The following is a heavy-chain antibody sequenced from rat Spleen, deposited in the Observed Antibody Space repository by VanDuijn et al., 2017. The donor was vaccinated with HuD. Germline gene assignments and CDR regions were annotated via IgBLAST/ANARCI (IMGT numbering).Heavy chain of an antibody. J-gene: IGHJ4*01. CDR2: ISTGGANT. D-gene: IGHD1-4*01. CDR3: ARHEVPGYWVMDG. V-gene: IGHV5S13*01. CDR1: GYTFSNYD. Sequence: EVQLVESGGGFVQPGRSLKLSCAASGYTFSNYDVAWVRQAPTKGLEWIASISTGGANTYYRDSVKGRFTISRDNAKNIQYRQMDSLRSEDTATYVCARHEVPGYWVMDGWGQGASVTGSS.